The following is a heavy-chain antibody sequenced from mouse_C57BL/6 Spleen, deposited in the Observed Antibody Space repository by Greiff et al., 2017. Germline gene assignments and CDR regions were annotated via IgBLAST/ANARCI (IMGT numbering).Heavy chain of an antibody. D-gene: IGHD1-1*01. CDR1: GYTFTDYN. CDR2: INPNNGGT. CDR3: ARDHYGSSYDAMDY. J-gene: IGHJ4*01. V-gene: IGHV1-18*01. Sequence: VQLKQSGPELVKPGASVKIPCKASGYTFTDYNMDWVKQSHGKSLEWIGDINPNNGGTIYNQKFKGKATLTVDKSSSTAYMELRSLTSEDTAVYYCARDHYGSSYDAMDYWGQGTSVTVSS.